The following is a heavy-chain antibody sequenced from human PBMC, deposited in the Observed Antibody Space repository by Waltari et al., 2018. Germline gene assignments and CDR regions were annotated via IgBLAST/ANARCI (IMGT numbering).Heavy chain of an antibody. V-gene: IGHV1-3*01. Sequence: QVQLVQSGAEVKKPGASVKVSCKASGYTFTSYAMHWVRQAPGQRLEWMGWINAGNGNTTYSQKFQSRVTITRDTSASTAYMELSSLRSEDTAVYYCARTSTYRNFDYWGQGTLVTVSS. CDR1: GYTFTSYA. CDR3: ARTSTYRNFDY. CDR2: INAGNGNT. D-gene: IGHD2-2*02. J-gene: IGHJ4*02.